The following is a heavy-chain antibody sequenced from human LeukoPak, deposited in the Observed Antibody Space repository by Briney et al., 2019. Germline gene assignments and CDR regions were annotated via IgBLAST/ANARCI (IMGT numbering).Heavy chain of an antibody. CDR1: GGSISNTNCY. CDR3: ASFASNLIGLDY. V-gene: IGHV4-39*01. J-gene: IGHJ4*02. D-gene: IGHD3-16*02. CDR2: IYYSGST. Sequence: SETLSLTCSVSGGSISNTNCYWGWIRQAPGKGLEWIGSIYYSGSTYYNPSLKSRVTISVDTSKNQFSLKLSSVTAADTAVYYCASFASNLIGLDYWGQGTLVTVSS.